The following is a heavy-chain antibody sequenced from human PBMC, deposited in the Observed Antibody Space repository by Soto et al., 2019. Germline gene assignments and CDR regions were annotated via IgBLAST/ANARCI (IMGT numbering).Heavy chain of an antibody. Sequence: EVQLVEPGGGLVQPGESLRLSCAASGFTFSYYWMHWVRQAPGKGLVWVSRIHSDGSSTTYADSVKDRFTISRDNARNTLYLQMNSLRAEDTAVYYCARGDRGAFDLWGQGTVLTVSS. CDR3: ARGDRGAFDL. CDR2: IHSDGSST. D-gene: IGHD1-26*01. V-gene: IGHV3-74*03. J-gene: IGHJ3*01. CDR1: GFTFSYYW.